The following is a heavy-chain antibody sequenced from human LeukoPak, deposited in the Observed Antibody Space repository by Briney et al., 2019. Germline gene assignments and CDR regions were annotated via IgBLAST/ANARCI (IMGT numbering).Heavy chain of an antibody. Sequence: PGGSLRLSCAASGFSFSDYYMSWIRQAPGKGLEWISNIGITGWSIHYADSVEGRVTISRDNAKNTLYLQMNNLRAEDTAVYYCARDEKYGSGNGCFDNWGQGTLVTVSS. CDR2: IGITGWSI. CDR3: ARDEKYGSGNGCFDN. D-gene: IGHD6-19*01. V-gene: IGHV3-11*01. J-gene: IGHJ4*02. CDR1: GFSFSDYY.